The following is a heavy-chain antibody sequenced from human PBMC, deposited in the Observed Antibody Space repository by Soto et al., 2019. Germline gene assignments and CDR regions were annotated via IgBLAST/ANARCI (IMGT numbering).Heavy chain of an antibody. J-gene: IGHJ6*02. CDR3: ARDMGWLRTGKYYGMDA. V-gene: IGHV1-18*01. D-gene: IGHD3-10*01. CDR2: ITAYNGNT. Sequence: QVQLVQSGAEVKKPGASVKVSCKASGYTFTNYGVSWVRQAPGQGLEWMGWITAYNGNTNYAQKLQGRVTMTTDTATSTAYRELRSLRSDDTAVYYCARDMGWLRTGKYYGMDAWGQGTTVTVSS. CDR1: GYTFTNYG.